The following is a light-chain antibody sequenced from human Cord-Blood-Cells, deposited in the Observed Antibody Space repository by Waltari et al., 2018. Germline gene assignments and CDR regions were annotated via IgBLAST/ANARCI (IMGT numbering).Light chain of an antibody. CDR1: KSGDKH. CDR3: QAWDSSTAV. V-gene: IGLV3-1*01. Sequence: SYELTQPPSVSVSPAQTDSITCSGDKSGDKHACWFQQKPGQSPVRVIYQDSKRPPWIPERFSGTNSGNTATLTISGTQAMDEADYYCQAWDSSTAVFGGGTKLTVL. J-gene: IGLJ3*02. CDR2: QDS.